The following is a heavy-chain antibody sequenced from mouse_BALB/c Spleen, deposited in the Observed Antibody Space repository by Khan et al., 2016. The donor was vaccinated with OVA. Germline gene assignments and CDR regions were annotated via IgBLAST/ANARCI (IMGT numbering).Heavy chain of an antibody. D-gene: IGHD2-1*01. Sequence: EVELVESGGDLVKTGGSLKLSCAASGFTFSSFVMSWVRQTPEKRLEWVATISSAGTYTSYLDSVKGRFTISRDNAKNTLYLQMNSLRSEDTAMYYCANGNYGWFAYWGQGTLVTVSA. CDR1: GFTFSSFV. J-gene: IGHJ3*01. CDR3: ANGNYGWFAY. V-gene: IGHV5-9-1*01. CDR2: ISSAGTYT.